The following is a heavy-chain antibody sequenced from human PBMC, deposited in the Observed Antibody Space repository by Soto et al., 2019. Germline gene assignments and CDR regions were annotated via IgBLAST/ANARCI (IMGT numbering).Heavy chain of an antibody. CDR3: ARDHCTTTTSYTVWFDP. CDR2: INSDGTST. J-gene: IGHJ5*02. V-gene: IGHV3-74*01. D-gene: IGHD2-2*02. Sequence: GYLRLSFGASEFTFSSYCMHWVRQGPGKGPVWISRINSDGTSTNYADSVKGRFIISRDNAKNTLDLQIKSLRAEDTAVYYCARDHCTTTTSYTVWFDPWGQGTMVTVSS. CDR1: EFTFSSYC.